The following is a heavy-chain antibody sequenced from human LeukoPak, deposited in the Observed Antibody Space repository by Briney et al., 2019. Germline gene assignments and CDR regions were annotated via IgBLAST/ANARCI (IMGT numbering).Heavy chain of an antibody. CDR1: GDSVSSNSAA. CDR3: ARRGYTYGWGWFDP. J-gene: IGHJ5*02. D-gene: IGHD5-18*01. Sequence: SQTLSLTCAISGDSVSSNSAAWNWIRQSPSRGLEWLGRTYYRSKWYNDYAVSVKSRITINPDTSKNQFSLKVNSVTAADTAVYYCARRGYTYGWGWFDPWGQGTLVTVSS. CDR2: TYYRSKWYN. V-gene: IGHV6-1*01.